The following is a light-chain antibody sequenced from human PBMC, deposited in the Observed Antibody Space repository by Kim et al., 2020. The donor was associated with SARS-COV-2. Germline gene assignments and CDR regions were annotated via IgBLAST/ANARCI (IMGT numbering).Light chain of an antibody. CDR2: QDS. V-gene: IGLV3-1*01. CDR3: QAWDISTVV. Sequence: SYELTQPPSVSVSPGQTASITCSGDKLGHKYSSWYQQKPGQSPVLVIYQDSERPPGIPERFSGSNSGNTATLTISGTQAMDEADYYCQAWDISTVVFGGGTQLTVL. J-gene: IGLJ2*01. CDR1: KLGHKY.